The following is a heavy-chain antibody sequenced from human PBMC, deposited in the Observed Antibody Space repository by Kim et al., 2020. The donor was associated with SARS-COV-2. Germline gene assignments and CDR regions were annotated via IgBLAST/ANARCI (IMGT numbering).Heavy chain of an antibody. Sequence: SETLSLTCTVSGGSISSGGYYWSWIRQHPGKGLEWIGYIYYSGSTYYNPSLKSRVTISVDTSKNQFSLKLSSVTAADTAVYYCARGVVIASLGLYYGMDVWGQGTTVTVSS. V-gene: IGHV4-31*03. D-gene: IGHD2-21*01. J-gene: IGHJ6*02. CDR2: IYYSGST. CDR3: ARGVVIASLGLYYGMDV. CDR1: GGSISSGGYY.